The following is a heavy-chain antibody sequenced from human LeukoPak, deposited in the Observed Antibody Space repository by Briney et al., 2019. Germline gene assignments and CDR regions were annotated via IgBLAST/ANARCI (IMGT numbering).Heavy chain of an antibody. V-gene: IGHV1-3*01. CDR2: INAGNGNT. CDR3: ARGLGGRRVYYYYGMDV. CDR1: GYTFTCYA. D-gene: IGHD3-16*01. Sequence: ASVKVSCKASGYTFTCYAMHWVRQAPGQRLEWMGWINAGNGNTKYSQKFQGRVTITRDTSASTAYMELSSLRSEDTAVYYCARGLGGRRVYYYYGMDVWGKGTTVTVSS. J-gene: IGHJ6*04.